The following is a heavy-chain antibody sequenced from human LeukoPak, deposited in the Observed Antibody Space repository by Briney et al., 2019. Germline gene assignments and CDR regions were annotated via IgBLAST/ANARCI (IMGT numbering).Heavy chain of an antibody. Sequence: ASVKDSCKVSGYTLTELSMHWVRQAPGKGLEWMGGFDPEDGETIYAQKFQGRVTMTEDTSTDTAYMELSSLRSEDTAVYYCATGDRLRWPHAFDIWGQGTMVTVSS. V-gene: IGHV1-24*01. CDR1: GYTLTELS. D-gene: IGHD4-17*01. CDR2: FDPEDGET. CDR3: ATGDRLRWPHAFDI. J-gene: IGHJ3*02.